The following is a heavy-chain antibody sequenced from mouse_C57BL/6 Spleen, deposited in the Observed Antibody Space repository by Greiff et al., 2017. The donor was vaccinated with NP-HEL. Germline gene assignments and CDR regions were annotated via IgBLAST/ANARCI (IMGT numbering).Heavy chain of an antibody. CDR1: GYTFTSYW. CDR3: ARGTTVVATNFDY. V-gene: IGHV1-64*01. J-gene: IGHJ2*01. CDR2: IHPNSGST. Sequence: QVQLQQPGAELVKPGASVKLSCKASGYTFTSYWMPWVKQRPGQGLEWIGMIHPNSGSTNYNEKFKSKATLTVDKTSSTDYMQLSSLTSEDSAVYYCARGTTVVATNFDYWGQGTTLTVSS. D-gene: IGHD1-1*01.